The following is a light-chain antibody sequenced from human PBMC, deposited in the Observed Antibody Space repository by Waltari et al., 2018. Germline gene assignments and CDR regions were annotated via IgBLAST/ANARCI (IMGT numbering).Light chain of an antibody. CDR1: QSIRSW. CDR2: KAS. V-gene: IGKV1-5*03. Sequence: DIQMTQSPSTLSASVGDRVSITCRASQSIRSWLAWYQHKPGKAPKVLIYKASSLESGVPSRFSGSGSGTEFTLTISSLQPDDFATYYCQQYNSSPWTFGHGTKVEIK. CDR3: QQYNSSPWT. J-gene: IGKJ1*01.